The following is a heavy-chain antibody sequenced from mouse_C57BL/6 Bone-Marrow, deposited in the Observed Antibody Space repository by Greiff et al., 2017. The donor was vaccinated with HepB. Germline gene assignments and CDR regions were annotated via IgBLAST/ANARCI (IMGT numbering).Heavy chain of an antibody. CDR2: ISDGGSYT. CDR3: AREGGGFAY. CDR1: GFTFSSYA. V-gene: IGHV5-4*01. Sequence: EVKVVESGGGLVKPGGSLKLSCAASGFTFSSYAMSWVRQTPEKRLEWVATISDGGSYTYYPDNVKGRFTISRDNAKNNLYLQMSHLKSEDTAMYYCAREGGGFAYWGQGTLVTVSA. J-gene: IGHJ3*01.